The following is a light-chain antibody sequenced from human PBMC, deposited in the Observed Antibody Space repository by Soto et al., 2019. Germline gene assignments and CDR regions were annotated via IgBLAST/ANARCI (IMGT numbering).Light chain of an antibody. J-gene: IGKJ1*01. Sequence: EIVMTQSPATLSVSPVERATLSCMASQSVSNNYLAWYQQKPGQAPRLLIYGASSRATGIPDRFSGSGSGTDFTLTISRLEPEDFAVYYCQQYGSSGTFGQGTKVDIK. CDR2: GAS. CDR3: QQYGSSGT. CDR1: QSVSNNY. V-gene: IGKV3-20*01.